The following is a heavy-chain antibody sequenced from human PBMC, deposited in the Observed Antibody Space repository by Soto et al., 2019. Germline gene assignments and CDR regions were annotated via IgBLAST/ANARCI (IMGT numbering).Heavy chain of an antibody. D-gene: IGHD1-1*01. CDR1: GYTFTSYG. Sequence: EASVKVSCKASGYTFTSYGISWVRQAPGQGLEWMGWISAYNGNTNYAQKLQGRVTMTTDTSTSTAYMELRSLRSDDTAVYYCARGKTNGDYHSYMDVWGKGTTVTVS. J-gene: IGHJ6*03. CDR3: ARGKTNGDYHSYMDV. CDR2: ISAYNGNT. V-gene: IGHV1-18*01.